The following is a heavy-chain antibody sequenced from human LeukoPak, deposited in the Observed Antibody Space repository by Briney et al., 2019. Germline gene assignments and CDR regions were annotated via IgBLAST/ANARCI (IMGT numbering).Heavy chain of an antibody. J-gene: IGHJ3*02. CDR1: GFTFSSYE. Sequence: GSLRLSCAAPGFTFSSYEMNWVRQAPGKGLEWVSSISSSSSYIYYADSVKGRFTISRDNAKNSLYLQMNSLRAEDTAVYYCARGVMTTVTVDAFDIWGQGTMVTVSS. CDR2: ISSSSSYI. D-gene: IGHD4-17*01. V-gene: IGHV3-21*01. CDR3: ARGVMTTVTVDAFDI.